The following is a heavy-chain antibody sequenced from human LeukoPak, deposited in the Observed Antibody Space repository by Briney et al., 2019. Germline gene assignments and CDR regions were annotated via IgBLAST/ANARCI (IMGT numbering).Heavy chain of an antibody. CDR1: GFAFSSYS. V-gene: IGHV3-48*04. D-gene: IGHD5-24*01. Sequence: PGGSLRLSCAASGFAFSSYSMNWVRQAPGKGLEWVSYTSSSSSTIYYADSVKGRFTISRDNAKTSLYLQMNSLRAEDTALYYCAKDLGPGSMATSPGFDYWGQGTLVTVSS. CDR2: TSSSSSTI. J-gene: IGHJ4*02. CDR3: AKDLGPGSMATSPGFDY.